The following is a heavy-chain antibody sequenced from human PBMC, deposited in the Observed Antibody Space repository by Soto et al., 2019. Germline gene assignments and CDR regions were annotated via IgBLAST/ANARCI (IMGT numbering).Heavy chain of an antibody. D-gene: IGHD3-10*01. V-gene: IGHV4-4*07. CDR2: IYTSGST. Sequence: SETLSLTCTVSGGSISSYYWSWIRQPAGKGLEWIGRIYTSGSTNYNPSLKSRVTMSVDTSKNQFSLKLSSVTAADTAVYYCASTTMVRGVMFWDYWGQGTLVTVSS. J-gene: IGHJ4*02. CDR1: GGSISSYY. CDR3: ASTTMVRGVMFWDY.